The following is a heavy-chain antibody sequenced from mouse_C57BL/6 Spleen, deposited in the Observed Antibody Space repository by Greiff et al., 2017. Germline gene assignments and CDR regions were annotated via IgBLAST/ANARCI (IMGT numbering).Heavy chain of an antibody. CDR1: GYAFSSSW. Sequence: QVQLQQSGPELVKPGASVKISCKASGYAFSSSWMNWVKQRPGKGLEWIGRIYPGDGDTNYNGKFKGKATLTADKSSSTAYMQLSSLTSEDSAVYFCAREDGNYDYAMDYWGQGTSVTVSS. CDR3: AREDGNYDYAMDY. D-gene: IGHD2-1*01. V-gene: IGHV1-82*01. J-gene: IGHJ4*01. CDR2: IYPGDGDT.